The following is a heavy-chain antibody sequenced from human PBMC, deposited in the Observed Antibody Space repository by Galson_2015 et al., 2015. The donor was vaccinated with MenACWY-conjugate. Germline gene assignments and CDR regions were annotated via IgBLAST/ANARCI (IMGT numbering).Heavy chain of an antibody. Sequence: SLRLSCAASGFTFITYAMSWVRQAPGKGLEWVSSISGSGSSTYYADSVKGRFTISRDNSKNTVYLQMDSLRADDTAVYYCDARFCSGGSCYVNGEDYWGQGTLVTVSS. D-gene: IGHD2-15*01. V-gene: IGHV3-23*01. CDR3: DARFCSGGSCYVNGEDY. CDR1: GFTFITYA. CDR2: ISGSGSST. J-gene: IGHJ4*02.